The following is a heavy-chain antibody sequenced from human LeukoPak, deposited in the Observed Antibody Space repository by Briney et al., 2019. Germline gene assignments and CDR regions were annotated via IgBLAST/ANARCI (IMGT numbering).Heavy chain of an antibody. D-gene: IGHD2-15*01. CDR1: GYTFTGYY. V-gene: IGHV1-2*02. CDR3: ARDRRGYCSGGSCYAFDP. CDR2: INPNSGGT. J-gene: IGHJ5*02. Sequence: GASVKVSCKASGYTFTGYYMHWVRQAPGQGLEWMGWINPNSGGTNYAQKFQGRVTMTRDTSISTAYMELSRLRSDDTAVYYCARDRRGYCSGGSCYAFDPWGQGTLATVSS.